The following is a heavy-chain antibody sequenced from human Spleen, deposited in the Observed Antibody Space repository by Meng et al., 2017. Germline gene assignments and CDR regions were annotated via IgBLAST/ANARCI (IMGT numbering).Heavy chain of an antibody. D-gene: IGHD3-10*01. CDR3: ARAIRFGDLSHFDR. Sequence: QVQLPQWGSGLLEPSETLSLPCAGYGGSFSSYYWSWIRQPAGKGLEWIGRFNIRGNINYNPSLMSRVTMSVDTSKNQLSLIVTSVTAADTAVYYCARAIRFGDLSHFDRWGQGTLVTVSS. J-gene: IGHJ4*02. CDR1: GGSFSSYY. CDR2: FNIRGNI. V-gene: IGHV4-59*10.